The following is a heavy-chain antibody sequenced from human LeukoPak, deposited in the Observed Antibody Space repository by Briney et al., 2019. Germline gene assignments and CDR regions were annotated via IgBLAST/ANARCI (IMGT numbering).Heavy chain of an antibody. V-gene: IGHV4-4*07. CDR3: ARIRYCSSTSCYAGVHWFEP. CDR1: GGSISSYY. CDR2: IYTSGST. Sequence: SETLSLTCTVSGGSISSYYWSWIRQPAGKGLEWIGRIYTSGSTNYNPSLKSRVTMSVDTSKNQFSLKLSSVTAADAAVYYCARIRYCSSTSCYAGVHWFEPWGQGTLVTVSS. J-gene: IGHJ5*02. D-gene: IGHD2-2*01.